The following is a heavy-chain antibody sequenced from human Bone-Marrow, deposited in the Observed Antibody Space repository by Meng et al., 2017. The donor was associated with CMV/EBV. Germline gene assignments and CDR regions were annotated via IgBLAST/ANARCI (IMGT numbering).Heavy chain of an antibody. Sequence: GESLKISCAASGFTFSSYAMHWVRQAPGKGLEWVAGISYDGSNKYYADSVKGRFTISRDNSKNTLYLQMNSLRAEDTAVYYCAKSSSPQYFDYWGQGTLVTVSS. CDR3: AKSSSPQYFDY. V-gene: IGHV3-30*04. D-gene: IGHD6-6*01. J-gene: IGHJ4*02. CDR2: ISYDGSNK. CDR1: GFTFSSYA.